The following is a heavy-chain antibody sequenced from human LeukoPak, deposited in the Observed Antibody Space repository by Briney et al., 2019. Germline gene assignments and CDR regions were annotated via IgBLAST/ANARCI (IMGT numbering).Heavy chain of an antibody. V-gene: IGHV3-30*04. CDR3: ANSRGYNSGYRALELPPSPID. CDR1: GFTFSSYA. J-gene: IGHJ4*02. CDR2: ISYDGSNK. Sequence: GGSLRLSCAASGFTFSSYAMHWVRQAPGKGLEWVAVISYDGSNKYYADSVKGRFTISRDNSKNTLYLQMNSLRAEDTAVYYCANSRGYNSGYRALELPPSPIDWGQGTLVTVSS. D-gene: IGHD5-18*01.